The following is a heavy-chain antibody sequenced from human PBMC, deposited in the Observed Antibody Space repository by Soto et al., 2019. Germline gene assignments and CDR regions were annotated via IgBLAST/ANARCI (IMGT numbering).Heavy chain of an antibody. CDR3: ARGGGYCTPTSCAIDS. D-gene: IGHD2-8*01. V-gene: IGHV3-23*01. J-gene: IGHJ4*02. CDR1: RFDFSSYE. CDR2: VSLTGDRT. Sequence: GGSLRLSCVASRFDFSSYEMSWVRQAAGKGLEWVSRVSLTGDRTNYAGSVKGRFTVSRDNFKNALYLEMDSLRPDDTAIYYCARGGGYCTPTSCAIDSWGRGTPVTVSS.